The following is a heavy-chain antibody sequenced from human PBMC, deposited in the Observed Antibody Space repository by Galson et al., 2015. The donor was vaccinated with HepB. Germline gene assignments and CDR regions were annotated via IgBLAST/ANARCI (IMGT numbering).Heavy chain of an antibody. V-gene: IGHV3-73*01. J-gene: IGHJ2*01. D-gene: IGHD4-17*01. Sequence: SLRLSCAASGFTFSGSAMHWVRQPSGKGLEWVGRVGTKPESYATTYAASVKGRFTFSRDDSKNTAYLQMNRLTIEDTAVYYCTKPDFGDPYWFFDLWGRGTLVIVSS. CDR1: GFTFSGSA. CDR3: TKPDFGDPYWFFDL. CDR2: VGTKPESYAT.